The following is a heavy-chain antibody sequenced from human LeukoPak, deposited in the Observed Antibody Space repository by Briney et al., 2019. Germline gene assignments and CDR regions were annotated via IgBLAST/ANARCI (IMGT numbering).Heavy chain of an antibody. V-gene: IGHV3-64D*06. CDR3: VKDLAGTYSFDY. CDR1: GFIFSSDN. CDR2: ISKNEDST. J-gene: IGHJ4*02. D-gene: IGHD3-10*01. Sequence: GGSVRLSCSASGFIFSSDNMHWVRQAPGKGLEYVSGISKNEDSTFYADSMQARFTISRDNYNNKLFLQMNSVRPEDTAVYFCVKDLAGTYSFDYWGQGARVTVSS.